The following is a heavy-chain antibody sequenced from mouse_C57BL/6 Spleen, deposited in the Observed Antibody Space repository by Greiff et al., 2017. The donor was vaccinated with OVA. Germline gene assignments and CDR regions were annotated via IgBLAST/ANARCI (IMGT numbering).Heavy chain of an antibody. CDR3: ARYYGSSYVGWYFDV. D-gene: IGHD1-1*01. J-gene: IGHJ1*03. CDR1: GYSITSDY. CDR2: ISYSGST. V-gene: IGHV3-8*01. Sequence: EVKLQESGPGLAKPSQTLSLTCSVTGYSITSDYWNWIRKFPGNKLEYMGYISYSGSTYYNPSLKSRISITRDTSKNQYYLQLNSVTTEDTATYYCARYYGSSYVGWYFDVWGTGTTVTVSS.